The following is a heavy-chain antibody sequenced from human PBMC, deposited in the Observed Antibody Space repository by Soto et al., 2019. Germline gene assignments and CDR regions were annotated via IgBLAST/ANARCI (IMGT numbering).Heavy chain of an antibody. V-gene: IGHV4-59*11. Sequence: XTLSLPCTVSGGSLSSHYWAWLRQPPGKGLELIGYISYSGSSYYNPSLKSRVTISAYTSRNQFSLRLTSVIAAATAVYFCARADPDASVGFWGQGTLGTVSS. D-gene: IGHD3-16*01. CDR3: ARADPDASVGF. CDR1: GGSLSSHY. CDR2: ISYSGSS. J-gene: IGHJ4*02.